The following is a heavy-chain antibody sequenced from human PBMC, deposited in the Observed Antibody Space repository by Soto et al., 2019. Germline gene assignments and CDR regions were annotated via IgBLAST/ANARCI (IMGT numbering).Heavy chain of an antibody. CDR2: INPNGGST. V-gene: IGHV1-46*01. CDR1: SDTFASYD. CDR3: ARSSGGVFGLIIEVSNWSAT. J-gene: IGHJ5*02. Sequence: ASVNVSVKAPSDTFASYDIHCVRQAPLHGLEWMGIINPNGGSTRFAQTLRGRITMTTDTSTITVYMELRSLRSEDTAVYYCARSSGGVFGLIIEVSNWSATWGQGSMETVSS. D-gene: IGHD3-16*02.